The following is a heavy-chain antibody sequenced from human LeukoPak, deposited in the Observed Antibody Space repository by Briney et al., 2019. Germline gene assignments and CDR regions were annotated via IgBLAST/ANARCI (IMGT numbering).Heavy chain of an antibody. CDR1: CGSISSGSYY. V-gene: IGHV4-61*02. J-gene: IGHJ4*02. D-gene: IGHD6-13*01. CDR3: ARADLYSLIDY. CDR2: IYTSGST. Sequence: SQTLSLTFTVSCGSISSGSYYWGWVPQPPRKGPEWIGRIYTSGSTNYNPSLKSRVTISVDTSKNQFSLKLSSVTAADTAVYYCARADLYSLIDYWGQGTLVTVSS.